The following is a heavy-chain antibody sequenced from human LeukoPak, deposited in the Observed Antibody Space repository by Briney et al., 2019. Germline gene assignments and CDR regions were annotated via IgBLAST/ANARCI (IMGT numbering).Heavy chain of an antibody. CDR2: IYTSGST. CDR1: GGSISSSSYY. CDR3: VKDHGWLLYS. V-gene: IGHV4-61*02. D-gene: IGHD3-9*01. Sequence: SETLSLTCTVSGGSISSSSYYWSWIRQPAGKGLEWIGRIYTSGSTNYNPSLKSRVTMSVDTSKNQFSLKLSSVTAADTAVYYCVKDHGWLLYSWGQGTLVTVSS. J-gene: IGHJ4*02.